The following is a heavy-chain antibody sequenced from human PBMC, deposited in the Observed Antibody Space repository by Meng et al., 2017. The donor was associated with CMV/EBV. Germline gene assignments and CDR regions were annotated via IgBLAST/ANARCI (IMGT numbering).Heavy chain of an antibody. CDR3: ARVMGPNRTPYYFDY. D-gene: IGHD1-14*01. Sequence: PQESGPGLVKHSPSPSLTCTVSGGSISSGEYDWSWIRQPPGKGLEWIGYIYYSGSTYYNPSLKSRVTISVDTSKNQSSLKLSSVTAADTAVYYCARVMGPNRTPYYFDYWGQGTLVTVSS. J-gene: IGHJ4*02. CDR2: IYYSGST. V-gene: IGHV4-30-4*08. CDR1: GGSISSGEYD.